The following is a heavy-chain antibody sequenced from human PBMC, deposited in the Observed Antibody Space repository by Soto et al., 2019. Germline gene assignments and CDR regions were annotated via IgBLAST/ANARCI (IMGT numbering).Heavy chain of an antibody. V-gene: IGHV3-23*01. CDR1: GFTFSSYA. CDR2: ISGSGGST. CDR3: AKRELGYCSSTSCYNYYYGMGV. D-gene: IGHD2-2*02. Sequence: GGSLRLSCAASGFTFSSYAMSWVRQAPGKGLEWVSAISGSGGSTYYADSVKGRFTISRDNSKNTLYLQMNSLRAEDTAVYYCAKRELGYCSSTSCYNYYYGMGVWGQGTTVTVSS. J-gene: IGHJ6*02.